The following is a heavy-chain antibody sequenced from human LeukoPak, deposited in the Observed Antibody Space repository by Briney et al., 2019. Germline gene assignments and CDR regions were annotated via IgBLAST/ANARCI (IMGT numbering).Heavy chain of an antibody. Sequence: GGSLRLSCAASGFTLSSYSMNWVRQAPGKGLEWVSYISSSSSTIYYADSVKGRFTISRDNAKNSLYPQMNSLRAEDTAVYYCASIAVAGYWGQGTLVTVSS. D-gene: IGHD6-19*01. CDR1: GFTLSSYS. CDR3: ASIAVAGY. CDR2: ISSSSSTI. V-gene: IGHV3-48*01. J-gene: IGHJ4*02.